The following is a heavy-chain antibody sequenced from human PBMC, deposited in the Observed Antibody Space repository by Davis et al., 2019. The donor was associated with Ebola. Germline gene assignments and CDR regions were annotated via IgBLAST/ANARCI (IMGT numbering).Heavy chain of an antibody. J-gene: IGHJ6*04. CDR1: GFTLSGYG. V-gene: IGHV3-33*01. CDR2: IWYDGRNQ. Sequence: GGSLRLSCAASGFTLSGYGLHWVRQPPGKGLEWVAVIWYDGRNQYYADSVKGRFTISRDNSKNTLSLQMNSLRAEDTAVYYCVRDTYYYYNTMDVWGKGTTVTVSS. CDR3: VRDTYYYYNTMDV.